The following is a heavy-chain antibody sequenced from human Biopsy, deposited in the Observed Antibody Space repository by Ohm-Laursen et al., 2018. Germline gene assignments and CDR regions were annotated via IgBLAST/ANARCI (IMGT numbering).Heavy chain of an antibody. CDR3: AREGLGTTADY. CDR1: GFTFSAYS. CDR2: IRSSGYGGTA. Sequence: SLRLSCAASGFTFSAYSIVWVRQGPGKGLEWVGLIRSSGYGGTADYAASVKGRFTISRDDSKSFAYLQMTSLRTEDTAVYFCAREGLGTTADYWGQGILVTVSS. J-gene: IGHJ4*02. D-gene: IGHD1/OR15-1a*01. V-gene: IGHV3-49*04.